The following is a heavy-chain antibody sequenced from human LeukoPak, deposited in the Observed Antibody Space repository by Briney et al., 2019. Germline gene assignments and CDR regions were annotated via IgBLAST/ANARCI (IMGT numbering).Heavy chain of an antibody. D-gene: IGHD3-10*01. V-gene: IGHV1-46*01. CDR2: INPSGGST. CDR1: GYTFTRYY. CDR3: ARGPPITMVRGGQWYYYMDV. Sequence: GASVKVSCKASGYTFTRYYMHWVRQAPGQGLGWMGIINPSGGSTNYAQKFQGRVTMTRDTPTNTVYMELSSLRSEDTAVYYCARGPPITMVRGGQWYYYMDVWGKGTTVTISS. J-gene: IGHJ6*03.